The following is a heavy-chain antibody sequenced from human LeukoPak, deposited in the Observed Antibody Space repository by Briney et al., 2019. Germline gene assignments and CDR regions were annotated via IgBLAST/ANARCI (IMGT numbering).Heavy chain of an antibody. J-gene: IGHJ4*02. Sequence: SETLSLTCTVSGGSISSSSYYWGWIRQPPGKGLEWIGSMYSSGSTYCNPSLKSRVTISVDTSKNQFSLKLNSVTAADTAVYYCARGGCYTMVKNYWGQGTLVTVSS. D-gene: IGHD2-8*01. CDR2: MYSSGST. V-gene: IGHV4-39*07. CDR3: ARGGCYTMVKNY. CDR1: GGSISSSSYY.